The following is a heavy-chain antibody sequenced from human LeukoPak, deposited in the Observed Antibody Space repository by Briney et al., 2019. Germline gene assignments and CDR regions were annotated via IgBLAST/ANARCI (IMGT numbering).Heavy chain of an antibody. CDR3: ARSVGSMTEVFDY. CDR2: INPNSGGT. D-gene: IGHD3-22*01. Sequence: ASVKVSCKASGYTFTGYYMHWVRQAPGQGLEWMGRINPNSGGTNYAQKFQGRVTMTRDTSISTAYMELSRLRSDDTAVYYCARSVGSMTEVFDYWGQGTLVTVSS. J-gene: IGHJ4*02. V-gene: IGHV1-2*06. CDR1: GYTFTGYY.